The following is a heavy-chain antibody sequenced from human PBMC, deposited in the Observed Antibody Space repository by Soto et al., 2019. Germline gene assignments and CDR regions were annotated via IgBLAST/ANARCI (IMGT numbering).Heavy chain of an antibody. CDR1: GGSISSGNW. CDR2: IYHSGST. D-gene: IGHD3-10*01. Sequence: QVQLQESGPGLVKPSGTLSLTCAVSGGSISSGNWWSWVRQSPGKGLEWIGEIYHSGSTNYNPSLRSRVTIPLDKSKNPFSLKRSSVTAADTAVYYCARGYGSGSYSRYGMDVWGQGTTVTVSS. V-gene: IGHV4-4*02. J-gene: IGHJ6*02. CDR3: ARGYGSGSYSRYGMDV.